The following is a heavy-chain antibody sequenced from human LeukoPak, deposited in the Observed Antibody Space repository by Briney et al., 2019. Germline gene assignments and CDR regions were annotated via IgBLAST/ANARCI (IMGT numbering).Heavy chain of an antibody. V-gene: IGHV3-11*01. CDR3: ARGHYDILNWFDP. J-gene: IGHJ5*02. CDR1: GFTFSDYY. CDR2: ISSSGSTI. Sequence: GGSLRLSCGASGFTFSDYYMSWIRQAPGKGLEWVSYISSSGSTIYYADSVKGRFTISRDNAKNSLYLQMNSLRAEDTAVYYCARGHYDILNWFDPWGQGTLVTVSS. D-gene: IGHD3-9*01.